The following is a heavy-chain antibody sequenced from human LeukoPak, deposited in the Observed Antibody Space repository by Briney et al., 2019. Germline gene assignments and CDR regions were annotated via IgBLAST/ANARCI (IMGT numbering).Heavy chain of an antibody. CDR3: ARRIAAFFDY. CDR2: INHSGST. CDR1: GGSFSGYY. V-gene: IGHV4-34*01. D-gene: IGHD2-15*01. J-gene: IGHJ4*02. Sequence: SETLSLTCAVYGGSFSGYYWSWIRQPPGKGLEWIGEINHSGSTNYNPSLESRLTISLDTSENQFSLRLNSVTAADTAVYYCARRIAAFFDYWGQGSPVIVSS.